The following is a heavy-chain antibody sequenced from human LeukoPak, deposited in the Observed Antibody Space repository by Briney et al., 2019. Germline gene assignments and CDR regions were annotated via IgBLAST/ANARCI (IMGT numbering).Heavy chain of an antibody. CDR3: ATPGGYDILTGRPEGDWFDP. V-gene: IGHV1-2*06. D-gene: IGHD3-9*01. CDR2: INPNSGGT. J-gene: IGHJ5*02. Sequence: ASVKVSCKASGNTFTGYYMHWVRQAPGQGLEWMGRINPNSGGTNYAQKFQGRVTMTRDTSISTAYMELSRLRSDDTAVYYCATPGGYDILTGRPEGDWFDPWGQGTLVTVSS. CDR1: GNTFTGYY.